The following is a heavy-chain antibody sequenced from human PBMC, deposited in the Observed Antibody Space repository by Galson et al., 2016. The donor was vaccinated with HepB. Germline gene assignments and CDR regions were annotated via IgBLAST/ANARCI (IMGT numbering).Heavy chain of an antibody. D-gene: IGHD3-22*01. Sequence: ETLSLTCSVSGGSISSYYWSWIRQPPGKGLEWIGYIYYSGRTNYNPSLKSRVTISVDTSKNQFSLKLKSVTAADTAVYFCARDRDSSSYYSLDYWGQGTLVTVSS. CDR1: GGSISSYY. CDR2: IYYSGRT. J-gene: IGHJ4*02. CDR3: ARDRDSSSYYSLDY. V-gene: IGHV4-59*01.